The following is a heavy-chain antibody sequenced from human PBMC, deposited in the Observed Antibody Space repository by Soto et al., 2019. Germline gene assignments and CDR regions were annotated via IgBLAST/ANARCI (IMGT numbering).Heavy chain of an antibody. CDR1: GFNFISYG. J-gene: IGHJ4*02. V-gene: IGHV3-21*03. D-gene: IGHD3-3*01. CDR2: ISSSSTYI. CDR3: ARYYDFRSGYYFADY. Sequence: WGSLRLSCAASGFNFISYGISCFRHSPLKWLEWVSFISSSSTYIYYADSLKGRFTISRDNAKNSLYLQMDSLRAEDTALYYCARYYDFRSGYYFADYWGQGTLVTVSS.